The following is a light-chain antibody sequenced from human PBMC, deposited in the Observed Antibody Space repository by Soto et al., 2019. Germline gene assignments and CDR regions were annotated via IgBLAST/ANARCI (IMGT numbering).Light chain of an antibody. CDR3: QQRSSWPST. Sequence: EIVLTQSPVTLSLLPGERATLSCRASQSVSNYLAWYQQKPGQAPRLLIFDASKRATGIPARFSGSGSGTDFTLTISSLEPEDFAIYYCQQRSSWPSTCGQGTKLEIK. CDR2: DAS. V-gene: IGKV3-11*01. J-gene: IGKJ2*02. CDR1: QSVSNY.